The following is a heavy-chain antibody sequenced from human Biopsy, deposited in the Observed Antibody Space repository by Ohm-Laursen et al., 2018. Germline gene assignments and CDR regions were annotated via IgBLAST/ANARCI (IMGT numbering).Heavy chain of an antibody. CDR3: AKGRVGNSGSLDI. Sequence: SLRLSCSAFRFTFSSDAMSWVRQAPGKGLEWVSAISGSSTSYYADSVKGRFTISRDNSKNTLYLQMNSLRAEDTAIYYCAKGRVGNSGSLDIWGHGTMVTVSS. CDR1: RFTFSSDA. CDR2: ISGSSTS. J-gene: IGHJ3*02. D-gene: IGHD1-1*01. V-gene: IGHV3-23*01.